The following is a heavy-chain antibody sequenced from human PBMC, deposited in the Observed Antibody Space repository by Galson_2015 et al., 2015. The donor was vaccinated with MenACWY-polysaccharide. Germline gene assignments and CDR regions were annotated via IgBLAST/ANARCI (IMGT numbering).Heavy chain of an antibody. CDR2: TYYRSKWYN. J-gene: IGHJ4*02. D-gene: IGHD6-19*01. Sequence: CAISGDSVSSNSAGWNWIRQSPSRGLEWLGRTYYRSKWYNDYAVPVKSRITINPDTSKNQFSLQLNSVTPEDTAVYYCAREGHRVGWYSGPAFDYWGQGTLVTVSS. V-gene: IGHV6-1*01. CDR3: AREGHRVGWYSGPAFDY. CDR1: GDSVSSNSAG.